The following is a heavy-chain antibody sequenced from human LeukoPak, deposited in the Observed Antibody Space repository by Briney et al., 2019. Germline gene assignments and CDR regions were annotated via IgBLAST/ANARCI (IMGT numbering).Heavy chain of an antibody. CDR2: INHSGST. CDR3: ARRGIVVVPAAMGWFDP. D-gene: IGHD2-2*01. Sequence: SETLSLTCAVYDGSFSGYYWSWIRQPPGKGLEWIGEINHSGSTNYNPSLKSRVTISVDTSKNQFSLKLSSVTAADTAVYYCARRGIVVVPAAMGWFDPWGQGTLVTVSS. CDR1: DGSFSGYY. V-gene: IGHV4-34*01. J-gene: IGHJ5*02.